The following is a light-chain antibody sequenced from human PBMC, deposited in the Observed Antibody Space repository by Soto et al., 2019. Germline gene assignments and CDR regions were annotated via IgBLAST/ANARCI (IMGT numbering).Light chain of an antibody. Sequence: QSALTQPASVSGSPGQSIAISCTGSSSDIGIYKYVSWYQQHPGKVPKLIIYEVTNRPSGVSNRFSGSKSGNTASLTISGLQAEDEADYYCSSYTTSSTRVFGPGTKLTVL. CDR3: SSYTTSSTRV. V-gene: IGLV2-14*01. CDR2: EVT. J-gene: IGLJ1*01. CDR1: SSDIGIYKY.